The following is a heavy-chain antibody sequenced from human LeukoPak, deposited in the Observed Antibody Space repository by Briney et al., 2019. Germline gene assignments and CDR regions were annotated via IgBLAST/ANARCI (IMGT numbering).Heavy chain of an antibody. CDR1: GGTFSSYA. CDR3: ARSDIVLMVYAIAPFDH. J-gene: IGHJ4*02. CDR2: IIPIFGIA. V-gene: IGHV1-69*04. D-gene: IGHD2-8*01. Sequence: GASVKVSCKASGGTFSSYAISWVRQAPGQGLEWMGRIIPIFGIANYAQKFQGRVTITADKSTSTAYMELSSLRSEDTAVYYCARSDIVLMVYAIAPFDHWGQGTLVTVSS.